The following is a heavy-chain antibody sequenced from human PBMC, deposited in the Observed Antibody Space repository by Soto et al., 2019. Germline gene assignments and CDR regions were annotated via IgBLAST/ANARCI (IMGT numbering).Heavy chain of an antibody. J-gene: IGHJ5*01. D-gene: IGHD1-26*01. CDR1: GFTFSRNG. CDR3: ARWVGGSMSANSGKYDS. CDR2: VSYDGSKK. Sequence: QVQLVESGGGVVQPGTSLRLTCAGSGFTFSRNGMHWVRQAPGKGLEWVALVSYDGSKKYYVDSVKGRFTISRDNSENTLYLQMNSLRAEDPAVYYCARWVGGSMSANSGKYDSWGQGTLVTVSS. V-gene: IGHV3-30*03.